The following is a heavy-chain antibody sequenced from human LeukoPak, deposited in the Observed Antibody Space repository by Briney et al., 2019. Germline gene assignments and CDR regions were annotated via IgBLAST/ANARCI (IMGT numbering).Heavy chain of an antibody. Sequence: GGSLRLSCAASGFNYSSYTMNWVRQAPGMGLEWLSYISASRDITYYADSVKGRFTISRDNAKNSLYLQMNSLRAEDTAVYYCVRGSLASGVVVYYYYYLDVWGKGTTVTVSS. CDR1: GFNYSSYT. J-gene: IGHJ6*03. CDR2: ISASRDIT. CDR3: VRGSLASGVVVYYYYYLDV. D-gene: IGHD3-3*01. V-gene: IGHV3-48*01.